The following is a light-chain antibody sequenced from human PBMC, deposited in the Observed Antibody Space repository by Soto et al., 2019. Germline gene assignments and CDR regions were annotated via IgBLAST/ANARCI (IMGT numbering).Light chain of an antibody. CDR2: GAS. CDR3: QQYGDSPMYT. Sequence: EIVLTQSPGTLSLSPGERATLSCRASQSVSSTYLGWYQHKVGQAPRLLIYGASSRATGIPDRFSGSGSGTDFTLTISRLEPEDFAVYYCQQYGDSPMYTFGQGTKLEIK. CDR1: QSVSSTY. V-gene: IGKV3-20*01. J-gene: IGKJ2*01.